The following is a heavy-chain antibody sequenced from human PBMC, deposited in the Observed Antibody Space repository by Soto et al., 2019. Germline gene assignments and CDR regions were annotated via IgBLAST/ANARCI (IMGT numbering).Heavy chain of an antibody. CDR1: GDSVSSNSGA. CDR2: TFYRSKWYS. V-gene: IGHV6-1*01. Sequence: SQTLSLTCAISGDSVSSNSGAWSWIRQSPSRGLEWLGRTFYRSKWYSDYAVSLRGRITINSDTSKNQFSLQLNSVTPEDTAIYFCARDGGGYSTSFAMDVWGQGXPVTVYS. CDR3: ARDGGGYSTSFAMDV. J-gene: IGHJ6*02. D-gene: IGHD6-6*01.